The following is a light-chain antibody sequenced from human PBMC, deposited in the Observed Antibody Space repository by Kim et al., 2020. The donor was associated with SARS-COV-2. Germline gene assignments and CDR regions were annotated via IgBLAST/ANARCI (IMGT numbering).Light chain of an antibody. CDR2: DAS. J-gene: IGKJ4*01. Sequence: EIVLTQSPATLSLSPGERATLSCRASQSVSSFLAWYQHKPGQAPRLLIYDASNRATGIPARFRGSGSGTDFTLTISSLEPEDFAVYYCQHRSNWPLTFGGGTKLEIK. CDR3: QHRSNWPLT. V-gene: IGKV3-11*01. CDR1: QSVSSF.